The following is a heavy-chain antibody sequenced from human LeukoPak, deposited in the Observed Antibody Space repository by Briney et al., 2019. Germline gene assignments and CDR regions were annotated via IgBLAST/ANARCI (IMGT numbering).Heavy chain of an antibody. CDR1: GFTFSSYG. CDR3: AKGVAAAGSVWDD. CDR2: IRYDGSNK. J-gene: IGHJ4*02. D-gene: IGHD6-13*01. V-gene: IGHV3-30*02. Sequence: GGSLRLSCAASGFTFSSYGMHWVRKAPGKGLEWVAFIRYDGSNKYYADSVKGRFTISRDNSKYTLYLQMNSLRAEDTAVYYCAKGVAAAGSVWDDWGQGTLVTVSS.